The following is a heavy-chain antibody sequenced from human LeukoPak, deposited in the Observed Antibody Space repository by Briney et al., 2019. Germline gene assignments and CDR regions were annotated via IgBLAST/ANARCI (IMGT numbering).Heavy chain of an antibody. CDR3: AGGYTTYWAFDY. CDR2: IHNTGST. V-gene: IGHV4-4*09. CDR1: GGSVTGYS. D-gene: IGHD6-25*01. J-gene: IGHJ4*02. Sequence: SETLSLTCSVSGGSVTGYSWSWVRQPPGKGLEWIGYIHNTGSTNYNPSLKSGISISVDTSKNLFSLKMSSVTASDTAVYYCAGGYTTYWAFDYWGQGALVIVSS.